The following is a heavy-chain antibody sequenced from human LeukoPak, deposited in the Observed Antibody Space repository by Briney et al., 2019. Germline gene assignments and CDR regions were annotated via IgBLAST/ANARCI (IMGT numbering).Heavy chain of an antibody. CDR1: GFTFSSYA. D-gene: IGHD1-26*01. CDR3: AREGSGSYLRYYFDY. J-gene: IGHJ4*02. CDR2: ISGSSSYI. V-gene: IGHV3-21*01. Sequence: GGSLRLSCAASGFTFSSYAMSWVRQAPGKGLEWVSAISGSSSYIYYADSVKGRFTISRDNAKNSLYLQMNSLRAEDTAVYYCAREGSGSYLRYYFDYWGQGTLVTVSS.